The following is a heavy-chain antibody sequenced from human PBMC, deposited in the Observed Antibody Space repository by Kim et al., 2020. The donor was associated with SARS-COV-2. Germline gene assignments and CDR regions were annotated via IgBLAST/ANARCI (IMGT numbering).Heavy chain of an antibody. V-gene: IGHV4-31*02. CDR3: ASAYSGYDGGFYFDY. D-gene: IGHD5-12*01. Sequence: PALKSRVTISVDTSKNQFSLELSSVTAADTAVYYCASAYSGYDGGFYFDYWGQGTLVTVSS. J-gene: IGHJ4*02.